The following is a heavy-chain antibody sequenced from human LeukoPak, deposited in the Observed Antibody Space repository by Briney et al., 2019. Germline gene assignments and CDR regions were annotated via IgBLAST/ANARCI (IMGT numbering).Heavy chain of an antibody. J-gene: IGHJ4*02. Sequence: PSETLCLTCAVYGGSFSGYYWSWIRQPPGKGLEWIGEINHSGSTNYNPSLKSRVTISVDTSKNQFSLKLSSVTAADTAVYYCARGTMTTVTYYFDYWGQGTLVTVSS. CDR1: GGSFSGYY. V-gene: IGHV4-34*01. D-gene: IGHD4-17*01. CDR2: INHSGST. CDR3: ARGTMTTVTYYFDY.